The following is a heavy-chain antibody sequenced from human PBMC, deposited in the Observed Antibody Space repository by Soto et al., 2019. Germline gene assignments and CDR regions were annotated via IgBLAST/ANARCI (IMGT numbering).Heavy chain of an antibody. V-gene: IGHV3-74*03. D-gene: IGHD2-2*01. Sequence: EVQLVESGGGLVQPGGSLRLSCGASGFAFSSYWMHWVRQVPGKGLVWVSRINGDGSDIKYADSVKGRFTISRDNAKNRLYLQMNSLRAEDTAVYYCARDQSTGDWFDAWGQGTLVTVSS. CDR2: INGDGSDI. CDR1: GFAFSSYW. J-gene: IGHJ5*02. CDR3: ARDQSTGDWFDA.